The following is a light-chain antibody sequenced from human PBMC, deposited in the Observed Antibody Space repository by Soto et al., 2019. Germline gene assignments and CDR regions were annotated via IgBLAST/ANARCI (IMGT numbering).Light chain of an antibody. CDR1: SSNIGGNS. V-gene: IGLV1-51*01. Sequence: QSVLTQPPSVSAAPGQKVTISCSGSSSNIGGNSVSWHQQLPGTAPKLLIYDDNKRPSGIPDRFSGSKSGTSATLGITGFQTGDEADYHCGSWDISLSAYVFGTGTKVTVL. CDR3: GSWDISLSAYV. CDR2: DDN. J-gene: IGLJ1*01.